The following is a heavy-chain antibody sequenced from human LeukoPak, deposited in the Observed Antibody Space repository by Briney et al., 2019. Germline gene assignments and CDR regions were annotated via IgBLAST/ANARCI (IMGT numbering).Heavy chain of an antibody. CDR2: IYYSGST. CDR1: GGSISSSSYF. CDR3: ARQSYYYYGMDV. Sequence: PSETLSLTCTVSGGSISSSSYFWGWIRQPPGKGLEWIGSIYYSGSTYYNPSLKSRVTISVDTSKNQFSLKLSSVAAADTAVYYCARQSYYYYGMDVWGQGTTATVSS. V-gene: IGHV4-39*01. J-gene: IGHJ6*02.